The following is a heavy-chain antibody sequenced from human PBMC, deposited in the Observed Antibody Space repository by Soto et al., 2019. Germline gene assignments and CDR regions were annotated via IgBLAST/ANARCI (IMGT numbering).Heavy chain of an antibody. CDR1: GGTFSSYA. CDR2: IIPIFGTA. Sequence: ASVKVSCNASGGTFSSYAISWVRQVPGQGLEWMGGIIPIFGTANYAQKFQGRVTITADKSTSTAYMELSSLRSEDTAVYYCASLGYCSSTSCLGLDYWGQGTLVTVSS. V-gene: IGHV1-69*06. D-gene: IGHD2-2*01. CDR3: ASLGYCSSTSCLGLDY. J-gene: IGHJ4*02.